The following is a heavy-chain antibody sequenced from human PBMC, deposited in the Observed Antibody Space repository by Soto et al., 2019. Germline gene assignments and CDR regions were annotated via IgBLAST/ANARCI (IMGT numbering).Heavy chain of an antibody. Sequence: QVQLVQSGAEVKKPGSSVKVSCKASGGTFSSYAISWVRQAPGQGLGLMGGIIPVFGTANYAQKFQGRVKIIADESTSTTYMELSSLRSEDTAVYFCARPSYYDSSGYYSGSHAFDIWGQGTMVTVSS. D-gene: IGHD3-22*01. J-gene: IGHJ3*02. CDR1: GGTFSSYA. CDR3: ARPSYYDSSGYYSGSHAFDI. CDR2: IIPVFGTA. V-gene: IGHV1-69*01.